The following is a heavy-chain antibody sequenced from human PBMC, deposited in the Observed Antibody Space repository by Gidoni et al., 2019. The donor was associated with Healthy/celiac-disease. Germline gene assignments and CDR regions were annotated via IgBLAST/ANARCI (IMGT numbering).Heavy chain of an antibody. CDR1: GGSFSGYY. V-gene: IGHV4-34*01. CDR3: ARRRSDYGEYWYFDL. Sequence: QVQLQQWCAGLWKPSETLSLTCAVYGGSFSGYYWSWIRQPPGKGLELIGEINHSGSTNYNPSLKSRVTISVDTSKNQFSLKLSSVTAADTAAYYCARRRSDYGEYWYFDLWGRGTLVTVSS. D-gene: IGHD4-17*01. CDR2: INHSGST. J-gene: IGHJ2*01.